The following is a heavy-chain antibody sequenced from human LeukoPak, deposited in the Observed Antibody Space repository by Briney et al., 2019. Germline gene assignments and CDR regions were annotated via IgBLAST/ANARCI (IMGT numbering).Heavy chain of an antibody. Sequence: PGGSLRLSCAASGFTFRSYWMSWVRQAPGKGLEWVANINQDETEKSYVDSVKGRFTISRDNAKNSVYLQVNSLRAEDTAVYYCARSPTFRGWFDPWGQGTMVTVSS. V-gene: IGHV3-7*01. D-gene: IGHD3-10*01. CDR1: GFTFRSYW. J-gene: IGHJ3*01. CDR3: ARSPTFRGWFDP. CDR2: INQDETEK.